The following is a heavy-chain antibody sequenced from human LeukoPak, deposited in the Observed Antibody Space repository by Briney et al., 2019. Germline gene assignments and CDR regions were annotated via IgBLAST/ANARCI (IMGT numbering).Heavy chain of an antibody. CDR1: GYTFTNYA. CDR3: AREGDSSFGYFDY. CDR2: INTNTGNP. Sequence: ASVKVSCKASGYTFTNYAMNWVRRAPGQGLEWMGWINTNTGNPTYAQGFTGRFVFSLDTSVSTAYLQISSLKADDNAVYYCAREGDSSFGYFDYWGQGTLVTVSS. D-gene: IGHD6-13*01. V-gene: IGHV7-4-1*02. J-gene: IGHJ4*02.